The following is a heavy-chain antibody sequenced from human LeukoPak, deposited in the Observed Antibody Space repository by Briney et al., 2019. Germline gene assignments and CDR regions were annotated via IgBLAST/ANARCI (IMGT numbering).Heavy chain of an antibody. CDR3: ARGVTLGGAHY. Sequence: SETLSLTCAVYGGSFSGYYWSWIRQPPGKGLEWIGEINHSGSTNYNPSLKSRVTISVDTSKNQFSLKLSSVTAADTTVYYCARGVTLGGAHYWGQGTLVTVSS. CDR1: GGSFSGYY. D-gene: IGHD2-21*02. J-gene: IGHJ4*02. CDR2: INHSGST. V-gene: IGHV4-34*01.